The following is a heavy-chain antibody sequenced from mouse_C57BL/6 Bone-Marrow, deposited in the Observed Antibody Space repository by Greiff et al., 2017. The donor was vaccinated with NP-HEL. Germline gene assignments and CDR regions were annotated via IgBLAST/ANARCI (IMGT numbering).Heavy chain of an antibody. J-gene: IGHJ3*01. CDR3: ARPYTTVVDAWFAY. CDR1: GFTFSSYG. V-gene: IGHV5-6*01. CDR2: ISSGGSYT. D-gene: IGHD1-1*01. Sequence: EVPGVESGGDLVKPGGSLKLSCAASGFTFSSYGLSWFRQTPDKRLEWVSTISSGGSYTSYPDRVKWRFPISRDNDKNTLDLQMSSLKSEDTAMYYCARPYTTVVDAWFAYWGQGTLVTVSA.